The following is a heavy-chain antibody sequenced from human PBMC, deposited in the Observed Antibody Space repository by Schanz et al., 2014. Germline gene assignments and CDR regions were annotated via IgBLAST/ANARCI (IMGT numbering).Heavy chain of an antibody. CDR2: ISDSGDTA. Sequence: DVQLLESGGGLVQPGGSLRLSCAASGFTFTNYAMSWVRLAPGKGLEWVSLISDSGDTAYYADSVKGRFTISRDNFKGALYLQMSSLRAEDTAVYYCAKSLESCPGGRCSRGYFDYWGQGTLVTVSS. CDR3: AKSLESCPGGRCSRGYFDY. CDR1: GFTFTNYA. D-gene: IGHD2-8*02. V-gene: IGHV3-23*01. J-gene: IGHJ4*02.